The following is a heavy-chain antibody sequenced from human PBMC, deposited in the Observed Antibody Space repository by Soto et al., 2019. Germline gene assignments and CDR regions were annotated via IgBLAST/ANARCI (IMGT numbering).Heavy chain of an antibody. CDR2: ISSSSSYI. V-gene: IGHV3-21*03. CDR1: GFTFSSYS. Sequence: EVQLVESGGGLVKPGGSLRLSCAASGFTFSSYSMNWVRQAPGKGLEWVSSISSSSSYIYYADSVKGRFTISRDNAKNSWYLQMNSLRAEDTAVYYCARQRGGYSYGPYYYYGMDVWGQGPTVTVSS. J-gene: IGHJ6*02. CDR3: ARQRGGYSYGPYYYYGMDV. D-gene: IGHD5-18*01.